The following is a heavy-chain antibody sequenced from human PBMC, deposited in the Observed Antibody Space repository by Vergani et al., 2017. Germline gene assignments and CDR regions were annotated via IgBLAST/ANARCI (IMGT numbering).Heavy chain of an antibody. CDR2: IIPIFGTA. CDR3: ASEPGIAVAGRRSAGGTWCFDI. V-gene: IGHV1-69*01. D-gene: IGHD6-19*01. CDR1: GGTFSSYA. J-gene: IGHJ3*02. Sequence: QVQLVQSGAEVKKPGSSVKVSCKASGGTFSSYAISWVRQAPGQGLEWMGGIIPIFGTANYAQKFQGRVTITADESTSTAYMELSSLRSEDTAVYYCASEPGIAVAGRRSAGGTWCFDIWGQGTMVTVSS.